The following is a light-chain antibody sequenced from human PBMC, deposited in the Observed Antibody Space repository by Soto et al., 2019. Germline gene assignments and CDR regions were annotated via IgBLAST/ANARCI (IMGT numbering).Light chain of an antibody. CDR1: SSDVGSYNY. CDR3: SSYTSSSTL. Sequence: SVLTQPASVSGSPGQSITISCTGTSSDVGSYNYVSWYQQHPGKAPKLMIYEVSDRPSGISSRFSGSKSGNTASLTIFGLQTEDEADYYCSSYTSSSTLFGTGTKVTVL. J-gene: IGLJ1*01. V-gene: IGLV2-14*01. CDR2: EVS.